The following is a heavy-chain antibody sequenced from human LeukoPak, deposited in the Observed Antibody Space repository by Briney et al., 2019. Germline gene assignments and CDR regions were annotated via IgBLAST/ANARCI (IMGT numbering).Heavy chain of an antibody. J-gene: IGHJ5*02. V-gene: IGHV3-23*01. CDR2: ISGDTGGNT. Sequence: GGSLRLSCEASGFTFSSYTMSWVRQAPGKGLEWVSGISGDTGGNTDHADSVKGRFTISRDNSKDTLYLQMNSLRAEDTAVYYCAKWYDSSGHRWVPFDPWGQGTLVTVSS. D-gene: IGHD3-22*01. CDR3: AKWYDSSGHRWVPFDP. CDR1: GFTFSSYT.